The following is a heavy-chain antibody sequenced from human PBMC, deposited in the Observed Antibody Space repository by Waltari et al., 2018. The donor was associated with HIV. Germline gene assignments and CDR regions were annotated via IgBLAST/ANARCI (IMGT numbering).Heavy chain of an antibody. CDR1: GVSFRGYY. D-gene: IGHD3-10*01. J-gene: IGHJ4*02. V-gene: IGHV4-34*01. CDR3: ARGGNYYGSGSYYKLDY. Sequence: QVQLQQWGAGLLKPSETLSLTCAVYGVSFRGYYWSWIRQSPGKGLEWIGEINHSGSTNYNTSLKSRVTMSVDTSKNQFSLKLSFVTAADTTVYYCARGGNYYGSGSYYKLDYWGQGTLVTVSS. CDR2: INHSGST.